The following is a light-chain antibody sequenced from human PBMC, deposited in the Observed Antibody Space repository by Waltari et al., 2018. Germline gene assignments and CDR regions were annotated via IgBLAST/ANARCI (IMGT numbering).Light chain of an antibody. V-gene: IGKV3-20*01. J-gene: IGKJ3*01. CDR3: QQYGSSPPRVT. CDR1: QSVSSSY. CDR2: GAS. Sequence: EIVLTQSPGTLSLSPGERATLSCRASQSVSSSYLAWYQQKPDQAPRLIIYGASSRATGIPDRFSGSGSGTDFTLTISRLEPEDFAVYYCQQYGSSPPRVTFGPGTKVDIK.